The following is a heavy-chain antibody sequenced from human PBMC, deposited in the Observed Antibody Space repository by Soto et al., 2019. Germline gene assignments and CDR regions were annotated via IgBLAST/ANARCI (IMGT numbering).Heavy chain of an antibody. D-gene: IGHD6-19*01. CDR3: ARDTGRVAGTVDYYYGMDV. Sequence: PSETLSLTCTVSGGSVSSGSYYWSRIRQPPGKGLEWIGYIYYSGSTNYNPSLKSRVTISVDTSKNQFSLKLSSVTAADTAVYYCARDTGRVAGTVDYYYGMDVWGQGTTVTVSS. V-gene: IGHV4-61*01. J-gene: IGHJ6*02. CDR1: GGSVSSGSYY. CDR2: IYYSGST.